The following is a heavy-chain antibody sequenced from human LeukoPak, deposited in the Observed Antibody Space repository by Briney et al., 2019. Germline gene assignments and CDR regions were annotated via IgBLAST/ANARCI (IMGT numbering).Heavy chain of an antibody. CDR2: INNDGDNT. CDR1: GFPFSSYS. V-gene: IGHV3-23*01. CDR3: AQQLGYCSGGSCYFTS. J-gene: IGHJ5*02. Sequence: GGSLRLSCAASGFPFSSYSMTWVRQAPGKGLEWVSAINNDGDNTYYADSVKGRFSVSRDNSKNTLHLQMNSLRAEDTAKYYCAQQLGYCSGGSCYFTSWGQGTLVTVSS. D-gene: IGHD2-15*01.